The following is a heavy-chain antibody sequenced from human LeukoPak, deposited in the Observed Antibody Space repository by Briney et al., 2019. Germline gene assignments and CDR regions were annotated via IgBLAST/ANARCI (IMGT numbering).Heavy chain of an antibody. CDR2: IYYSGST. CDR1: GGSISSSSYY. D-gene: IGHD2-2*01. Sequence: SETLSLTCTVSGGSISSSSYYWGWIRQPPGKGLEWIGSIYYSGSTYYNPSLKSRVTISVDTSKNQFSLKLSSVTAAETAVYYCARRKLPIVVVPAAMVDYFDYWGQGTLVTVSS. J-gene: IGHJ4*02. CDR3: ARRKLPIVVVPAAMVDYFDY. V-gene: IGHV4-39*01.